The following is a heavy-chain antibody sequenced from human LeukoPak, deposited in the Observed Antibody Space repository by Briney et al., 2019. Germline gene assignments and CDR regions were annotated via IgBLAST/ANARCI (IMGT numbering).Heavy chain of an antibody. CDR1: GFSFSGHW. CDR2: ISPTGSTT. Sequence: GGSLRLSCTASGFSFSGHWMHWARQLPGKGLVWVSRISPTGSTTSYADSVKGRFTISRDNVKNTLYLQMNSLRVEDTAVYYCALGGCSSTSCYTVFGYWGQGTLVTVSS. CDR3: ALGGCSSTSCYTVFGY. D-gene: IGHD2-2*02. V-gene: IGHV3-74*01. J-gene: IGHJ4*02.